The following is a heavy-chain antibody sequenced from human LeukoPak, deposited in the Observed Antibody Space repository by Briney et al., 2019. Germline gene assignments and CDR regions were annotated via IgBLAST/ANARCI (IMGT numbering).Heavy chain of an antibody. Sequence: GRSLRLSCAASGFTVSNSYMSWVRQAPGKGLEWVSVIYNDGRTYYADSVKARFTISRDNSKNTLYLQMINLKVEDTAVYYCLRDTSDYWGQGTLVTVSS. CDR3: LRDTSDY. CDR2: IYNDGRT. V-gene: IGHV3-66*01. CDR1: GFTVSNSY. J-gene: IGHJ4*02.